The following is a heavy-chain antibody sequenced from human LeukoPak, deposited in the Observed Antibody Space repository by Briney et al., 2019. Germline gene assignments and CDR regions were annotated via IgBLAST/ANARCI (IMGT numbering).Heavy chain of an antibody. CDR1: GYTLTELS. D-gene: IGHD6-13*01. CDR2: FDPEDGET. V-gene: IGHV1-24*01. J-gene: IGHJ3*02. Sequence: ASVKVSCKVSGYTLTELSMHWVRQAPGKGREWMGGFDPEDGETIYAQKFQGRVTITADKSTSTAYMELSSLRSDDTAVYYCARADSAIAGDAFDIWGQGTMVTVSS. CDR3: ARADSAIAGDAFDI.